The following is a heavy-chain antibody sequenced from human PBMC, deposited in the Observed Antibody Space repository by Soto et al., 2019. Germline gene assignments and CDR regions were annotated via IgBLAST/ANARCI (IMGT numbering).Heavy chain of an antibody. CDR1: GFTFSSYA. J-gene: IGHJ4*02. V-gene: IGHV3-23*01. CDR3: AKTSYDSSGYYRNYFDY. CDR2: ISGSGGST. D-gene: IGHD3-22*01. Sequence: PGGSLRLSCAASGFTFSSYAMSWVRQAPGKGLEWVSAISGSGGSTYYADSVKGRFTISRDNSKNTLYLQMNSLRAEDTAVYYCAKTSYDSSGYYRNYFDYWGQGTLVTVSS.